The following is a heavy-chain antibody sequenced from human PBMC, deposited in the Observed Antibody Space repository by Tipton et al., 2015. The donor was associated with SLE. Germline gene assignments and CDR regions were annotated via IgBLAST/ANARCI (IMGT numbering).Heavy chain of an antibody. CDR3: ASGTIESFDY. V-gene: IGHV4-39*07. CDR2: IYSSGSA. D-gene: IGHD3-9*01. Sequence: TLSLTCTVSGGSISSSSYYWGWIRQPPGKGLEWIGSIYSSGSANYNPSLKSRVTISVDTSKNQISLQLTSVTAADTAVYYCASGTIESFDYWGQGTLVTVSS. J-gene: IGHJ4*02. CDR1: GGSISSSSYY.